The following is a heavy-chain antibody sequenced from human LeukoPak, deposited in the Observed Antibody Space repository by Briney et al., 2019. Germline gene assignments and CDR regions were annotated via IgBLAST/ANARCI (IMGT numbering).Heavy chain of an antibody. CDR1: GVSMSNYY. V-gene: IGHV4-59*01. D-gene: IGHD3-10*01. J-gene: IGHJ4*02. Sequence: PSETLSLPCTVSGVSMSNYYWSWIRQPPGKGLEWVGNIYYSGVTDYKPSLKSRVTISIDPSKNQFSLNLNSVTAADTAVYFCARRVLTWSVVRGTSIYFDYWAQGTLASVSS. CDR3: ARRVLTWSVVRGTSIYFDY. CDR2: IYYSGVT.